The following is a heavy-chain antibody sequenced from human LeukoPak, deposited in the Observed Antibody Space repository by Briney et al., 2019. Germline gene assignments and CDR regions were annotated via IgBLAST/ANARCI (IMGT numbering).Heavy chain of an antibody. D-gene: IGHD3-9*01. J-gene: IGHJ4*02. CDR3: ARDSGARYDILTGYWTIFDY. V-gene: IGHV4-61*01. CDR2: IYYSGST. Sequence: TASETLSLTCTVSGGSISSSSYYWSWIRQPPGKGLEWIGYIYYSGSTNYNPSLKSRVTISVDTSKNQFSLRLSSVTAADTAVYYCARDSGARYDILTGYWTIFDYWGQGTLVTVSS. CDR1: GGSISSSSYY.